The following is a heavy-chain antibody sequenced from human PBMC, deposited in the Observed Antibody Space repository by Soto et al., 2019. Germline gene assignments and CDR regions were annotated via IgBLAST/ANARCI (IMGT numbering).Heavy chain of an antibody. CDR3: ARDKITGLFDY. CDR1: GGSFSGYY. V-gene: IGHV4-34*01. D-gene: IGHD2-8*02. J-gene: IGHJ4*02. Sequence: QVQLQQWGAGPLKPSETLSLTYAVYGGSFSGYYWTWIRQPPGTGLEWIGEINHSGSTNYNPSLKSRVTISVDTSKNQFSLKLTSVTAADTAVYYCARDKITGLFDYWGQGTLVTVCS. CDR2: INHSGST.